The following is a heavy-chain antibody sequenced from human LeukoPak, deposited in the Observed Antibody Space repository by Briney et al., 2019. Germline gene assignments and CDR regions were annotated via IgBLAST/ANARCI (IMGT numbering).Heavy chain of an antibody. Sequence: ASVKVSCKASGGTFTSYAISWVRQAPGQGLEWMGGIIPIVGTANYAQKFQGRVTITADESTSTAYMELRSLRSDDTAVYYCARDYGDYVDYYGMDVWGQGTTVTVSS. CDR3: ARDYGDYVDYYGMDV. D-gene: IGHD4-17*01. V-gene: IGHV1-69*13. J-gene: IGHJ6*02. CDR2: IIPIVGTA. CDR1: GGTFTSYA.